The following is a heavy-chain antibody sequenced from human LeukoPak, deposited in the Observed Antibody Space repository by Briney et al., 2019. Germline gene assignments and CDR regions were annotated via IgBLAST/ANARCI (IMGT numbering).Heavy chain of an antibody. J-gene: IGHJ3*02. CDR3: AKVISQDTATPPAFDI. D-gene: IGHD5-18*01. V-gene: IGHV3-33*06. Sequence: GGSLRLSCAASGFTFSSYGMHWVRLAPGKGLEWVAVIWYDGSNKYYADSVRGRFTISRDNSKNSLYLQMNSLRAEDTAVYYCAKVISQDTATPPAFDIWGQGTMVTVSS. CDR1: GFTFSSYG. CDR2: IWYDGSNK.